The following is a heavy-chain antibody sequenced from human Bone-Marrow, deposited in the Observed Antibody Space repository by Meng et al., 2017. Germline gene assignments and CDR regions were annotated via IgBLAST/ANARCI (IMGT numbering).Heavy chain of an antibody. Sequence: GESLKISCAASGFTFSSYSMNWVRQAPGKELEWVSSISSSSSYIYYADSVKGRFTISRDNAKNSLYLQMNSLRAEDTAVYYCARDRIQLWLTRQVRAYYYYGMDVWGQGTTVTVSS. CDR1: GFTFSSYS. D-gene: IGHD5-18*01. V-gene: IGHV3-21*01. J-gene: IGHJ6*02. CDR3: ARDRIQLWLTRQVRAYYYYGMDV. CDR2: ISSSSSYI.